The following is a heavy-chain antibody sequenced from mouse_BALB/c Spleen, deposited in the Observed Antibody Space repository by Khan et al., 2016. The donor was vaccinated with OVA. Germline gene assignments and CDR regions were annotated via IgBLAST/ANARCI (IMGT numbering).Heavy chain of an antibody. J-gene: IGHJ2*01. V-gene: IGHV5-17*02. CDR1: GFTFNNYV. Sequence: EVQLQESGGGLVQPGGSRKLSCAASGFTFNNYVMHWVRQAPEKGLEWVAYISGDSNTIYYVDSVKGRFTISRDNPKNTLFLQMTSLMSEDTAMYYCGTSYFYGYYFDYWGPGTTLTVS. CDR2: ISGDSNTI. CDR3: GTSYFYGYYFDY. D-gene: IGHD1-1*01.